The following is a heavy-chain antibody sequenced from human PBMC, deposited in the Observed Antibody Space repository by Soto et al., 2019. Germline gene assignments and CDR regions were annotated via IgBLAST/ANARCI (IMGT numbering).Heavy chain of an antibody. V-gene: IGHV6-1*01. Sequence: KQSQTLSLTCAISGDSVSSNSAAWNWIRQSPSRGLEWLGRTYYRSKWYNDYAVSVKSRITINPDTSKNQFSLQLNSVTPEDTAVYYCARDLRIAAAGNNWFDPWGQGTLVTVSS. D-gene: IGHD6-13*01. J-gene: IGHJ5*02. CDR3: ARDLRIAAAGNNWFDP. CDR2: TYYRSKWYN. CDR1: GDSVSSNSAA.